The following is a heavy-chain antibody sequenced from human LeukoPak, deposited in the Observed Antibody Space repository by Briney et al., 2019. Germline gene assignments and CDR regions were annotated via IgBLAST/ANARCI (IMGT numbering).Heavy chain of an antibody. CDR1: GGSISSYY. D-gene: IGHD2-2*01. J-gene: IGHJ4*02. V-gene: IGHV4-59*08. CDR2: IYYSGST. Sequence: SETLSLTCTVSGGSISSYYWSWIRQPPGKGLEWIGYIYYSGSTNYNPSLKSRVTISVDTSKNQFSLKLSSVTAADTAVYYCARVRYCSTNRCYDREFDNWGQGTLVTVSS. CDR3: ARVRYCSTNRCYDREFDN.